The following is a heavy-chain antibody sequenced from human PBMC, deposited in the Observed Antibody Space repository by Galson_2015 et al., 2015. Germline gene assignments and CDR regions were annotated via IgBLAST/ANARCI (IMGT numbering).Heavy chain of an antibody. D-gene: IGHD6-19*01. CDR1: GFTFSDYY. Sequence: SLRLSCAASGFTFSDYYMSWIRQAPGKGLEWLSYISGSGNTIYYADSVKGRFTISRDNAKNSLFLQMSNLRDEDTAVYYCARAHRSGPAGVDYWGQGTLVIVSS. J-gene: IGHJ4*02. V-gene: IGHV3-11*01. CDR2: ISGSGNTI. CDR3: ARAHRSGPAGVDY.